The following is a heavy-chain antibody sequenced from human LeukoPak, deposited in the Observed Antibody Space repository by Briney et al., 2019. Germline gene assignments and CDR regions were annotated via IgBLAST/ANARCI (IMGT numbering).Heavy chain of an antibody. CDR2: ISPTGSTT. Sequence: GALRLSCTASGFSFSGHWMHWARQLPGKGLVWVSRISPTGSTTSYADSVKGRFTVSRDNAKNTLYLQVNNLRAEDTAVYYCARGPNSNWSGLDFWGQGTLLAVSS. J-gene: IGHJ4*02. V-gene: IGHV3-74*01. CDR1: GFSFSGHW. CDR3: ARGPNSNWSGLDF. D-gene: IGHD6-6*01.